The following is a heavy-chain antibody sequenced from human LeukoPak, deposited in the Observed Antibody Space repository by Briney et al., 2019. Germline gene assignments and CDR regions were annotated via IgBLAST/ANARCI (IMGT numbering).Heavy chain of an antibody. Sequence: GGSLRLSCAASGFTFSSYSMNWVRQAPGKGLEWVSSISSSSSYIYYADSVKGRFTISRDNAKNSLYLQMNSLRAEDTAVYYWAPYCRSTSRYIHGMDVWGQGTTATVSS. CDR3: APYCRSTSRYIHGMDV. D-gene: IGHD2-2*02. CDR2: ISSSSSYI. J-gene: IGHJ6*02. CDR1: GFTFSSYS. V-gene: IGHV3-21*01.